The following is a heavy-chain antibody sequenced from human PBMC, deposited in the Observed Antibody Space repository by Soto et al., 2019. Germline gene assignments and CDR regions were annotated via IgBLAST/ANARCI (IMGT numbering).Heavy chain of an antibody. CDR1: GYTFANYG. CDR3: ARSPYSYGKSYYFDY. Sequence: QVQLVQSGSEVKKPGASVKVSCKASGYTFANYGVGWVRQAPGQGLVWMVWISAYTGSTNYAQEFQGRVAVTTDTSTSTASMEVRSLRSDDTAVYYCARSPYSYGKSYYFDYWGQGTLVTVSS. V-gene: IGHV1-18*04. D-gene: IGHD5-18*01. J-gene: IGHJ4*02. CDR2: ISAYTGST.